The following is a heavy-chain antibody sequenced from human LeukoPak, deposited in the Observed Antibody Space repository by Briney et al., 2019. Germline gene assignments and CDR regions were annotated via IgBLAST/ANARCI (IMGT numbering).Heavy chain of an antibody. D-gene: IGHD6-6*01. J-gene: IGHJ4*02. Sequence: GGSLRLSCAASGFIFNIYGMHWVRQAPGKGLEWVAFIRYDGNSKNYADSVKGRFNISRDNSKNTLYLQMNSLRAEDTAVYYCVNSEYTKSPRDLNDYWGQGTLVTVSS. CDR1: GFIFNIYG. CDR2: IRYDGNSK. CDR3: VNSEYTKSPRDLNDY. V-gene: IGHV3-30*02.